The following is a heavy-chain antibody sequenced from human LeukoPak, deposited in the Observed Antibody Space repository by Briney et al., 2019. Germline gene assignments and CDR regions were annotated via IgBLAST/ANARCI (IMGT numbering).Heavy chain of an antibody. Sequence: ASVKVSCKASGGTFISYAISWVRQAPGQGLEWMGRIIPILGIANYAQKFQGRVTITADKSTSTAYMELSSLRSEDTAVYYCARESSSSWSNFDYWGQGTLVTVSS. CDR1: GGTFISYA. CDR2: IIPILGIA. V-gene: IGHV1-69*04. D-gene: IGHD6-13*01. J-gene: IGHJ4*02. CDR3: ARESSSSWSNFDY.